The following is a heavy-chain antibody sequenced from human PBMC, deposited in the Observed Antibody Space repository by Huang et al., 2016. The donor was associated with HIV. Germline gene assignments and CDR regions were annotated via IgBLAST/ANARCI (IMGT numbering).Heavy chain of an antibody. CDR2: IKSKTDGGRT. CDR3: SSGSTSSPDYYYYYGMEF. J-gene: IGHJ6*02. CDR1: GFTFSKVW. Sequence: AASGFTFSKVWMSWVRQAPGKGLEWVGRIKSKTDGGRTDYDAPMKCSFTISRDNSKKTLYLKMNSLKSEDTAVYYGSSGSTSSPDYYYYYGMEFWGQGTTVTVSS. V-gene: IGHV3-15*01. D-gene: IGHD2-2*01.